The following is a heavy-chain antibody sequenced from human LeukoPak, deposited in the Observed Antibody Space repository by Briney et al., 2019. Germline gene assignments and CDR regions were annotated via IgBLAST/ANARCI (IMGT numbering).Heavy chain of an antibody. CDR3: ARVGAVSRDFDY. Sequence: SSETLSLTCTVSGGSISSYYWSWIRQPPGKGLEWIGYIYYSGSTYYNPSLKSRVTISLDTSKNQLSLKLSSVTAADTAVHYCARVGAVSRDFDYWGQGTLVTVSS. CDR1: GGSISSYY. J-gene: IGHJ4*02. V-gene: IGHV4-59*01. D-gene: IGHD5/OR15-5a*01. CDR2: IYYSGST.